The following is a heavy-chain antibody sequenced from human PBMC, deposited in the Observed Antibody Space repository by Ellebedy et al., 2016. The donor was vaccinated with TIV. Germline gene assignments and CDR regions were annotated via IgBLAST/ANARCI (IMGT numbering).Heavy chain of an antibody. V-gene: IGHV1-46*01. D-gene: IGHD4-17*01. CDR3: ATPTWNEGDYPPYYYYYGMDV. CDR1: GYTFTSYY. J-gene: IGHJ6*02. Sequence: ASVKVSCXASGYTFTSYYMHWVRQAPGQGLEWMGIINPSGGSTSYAQKFQGRVTMTRDTSTSTVYMELSSLRSEDTAVYYCATPTWNEGDYPPYYYYYGMDVWGQGTTVTVSS. CDR2: INPSGGST.